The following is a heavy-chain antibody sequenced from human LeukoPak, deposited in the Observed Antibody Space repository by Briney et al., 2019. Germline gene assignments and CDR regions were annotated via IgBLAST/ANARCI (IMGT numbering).Heavy chain of an antibody. Sequence: GGSLRLSCAASGFTFSSYAMNWVRQAPGKGLEWVSVISGSGGSTYYADSVKGRFTISRDNSKNTVYLQMNSLRAEDTAVYYCARDRPVTPLGYWGQGTLVTVSS. J-gene: IGHJ4*02. V-gene: IGHV3-23*01. CDR3: ARDRPVTPLGY. CDR1: GFTFSSYA. D-gene: IGHD3-16*01. CDR2: ISGSGGST.